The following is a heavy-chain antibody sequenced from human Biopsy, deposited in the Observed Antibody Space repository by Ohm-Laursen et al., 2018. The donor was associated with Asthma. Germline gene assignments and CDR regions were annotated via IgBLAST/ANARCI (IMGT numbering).Heavy chain of an antibody. D-gene: IGHD1-26*01. CDR2: ISFDGSNE. J-gene: IGHJ4*02. V-gene: IGHV3-30*18. CDR1: GSTFGSSN. CDR3: AKELFPGWELRRGPDS. Sequence: SLRLSCAASGSTFGSSNMNWVRQAPGKGLEWVAVISFDGSNEDYADSVKGRFTISRDNSKNTLFLEINSLRPEDTAVYYCAKELFPGWELRRGPDSWGQGTLVTVSS.